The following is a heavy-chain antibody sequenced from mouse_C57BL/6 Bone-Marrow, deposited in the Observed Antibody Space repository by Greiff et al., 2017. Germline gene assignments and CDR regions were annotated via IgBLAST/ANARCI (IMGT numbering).Heavy chain of an antibody. CDR3: ARGATGYAMDY. Sequence: QVQLQQPGAELVKPGASVKLSCTASGYTFTSYWMHWVKQRPGRGLEWIGRIDPTSGGTKYNEKFKGKATLTVDKPSSTGYMQLSSLTSEGSAVDYCARGATGYAMDYWGQGTSVTVSS. V-gene: IGHV1-72*01. CDR1: GYTFTSYW. J-gene: IGHJ4*01. D-gene: IGHD3-1*01. CDR2: IDPTSGGT.